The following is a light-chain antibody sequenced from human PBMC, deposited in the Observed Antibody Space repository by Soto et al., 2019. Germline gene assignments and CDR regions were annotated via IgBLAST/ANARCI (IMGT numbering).Light chain of an antibody. Sequence: EIAMTQSPGTLSLSPGERATLFCRASQSVRSSLAWYQQKPGQAPRLLIYRTSIRAAGIPARFSGSGSGTDFTLTISRLQHEDFAVYYCQQYGNSTITFGQGTRLEIK. CDR2: RTS. CDR1: QSVRSS. J-gene: IGKJ5*01. CDR3: QQYGNSTIT. V-gene: IGKV3-20*01.